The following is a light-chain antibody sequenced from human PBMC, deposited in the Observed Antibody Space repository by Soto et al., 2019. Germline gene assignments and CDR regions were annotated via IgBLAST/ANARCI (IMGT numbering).Light chain of an antibody. V-gene: IGKV3-20*01. Sequence: TCAVRCSGEESTTRCSPASQSVSSSYLAWYQQKPGQAPRLLIYDASSRATGIPDRFSGSGSGTDFTLTISILEPEDFAVYYCQQYGGSPQTFAQGTKVDIK. CDR1: QSVSSSY. CDR2: DAS. J-gene: IGKJ1*01. CDR3: QQYGGSPQT.